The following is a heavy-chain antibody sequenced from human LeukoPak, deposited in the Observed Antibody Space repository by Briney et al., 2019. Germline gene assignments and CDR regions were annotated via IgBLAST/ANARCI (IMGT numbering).Heavy chain of an antibody. J-gene: IGHJ5*02. V-gene: IGHV3-53*01. CDR1: GFTVSSNY. D-gene: IGHD2-15*01. CDR2: IYTDGST. CDR3: ARDGGSSGPGWFDP. Sequence: PGGSLRLSCAASGFTVSSNYMSWVRHAPGKGLEWVSVIYTDGSTYYADSVKGRFTISRDNSKNTLYLQLKGLRAEDTAVYYCARDGGSSGPGWFDPWGQGTLVIVSS.